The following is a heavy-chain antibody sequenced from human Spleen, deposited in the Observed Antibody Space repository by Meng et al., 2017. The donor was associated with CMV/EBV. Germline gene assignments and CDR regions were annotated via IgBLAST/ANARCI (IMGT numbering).Heavy chain of an antibody. D-gene: IGHD3-22*01. Sequence: GESLKISCAASGFTFSSYAMNWVRQAPGKGLEWVSVISGSGGSTYYADSVKGRFTISRDNSKNTLYLQMNSLRAEDTAVYYCAKESVLVVVKWIDYWGQETLVTVSS. CDR1: GFTFSSYA. CDR3: AKESVLVVVKWIDY. CDR2: ISGSGGST. J-gene: IGHJ4*02. V-gene: IGHV3-23*01.